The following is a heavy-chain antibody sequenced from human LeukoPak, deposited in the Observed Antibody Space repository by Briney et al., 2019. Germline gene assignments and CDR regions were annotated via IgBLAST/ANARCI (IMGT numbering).Heavy chain of an antibody. J-gene: IGHJ4*02. V-gene: IGHV1-2*02. CDR1: GYTFTGYY. CDR3: ARESTTFGVVIRRYFDY. D-gene: IGHD3-3*01. Sequence: GASVKVSCKASGYTFTGYYMHWVRQAPGQGLEWMGWINPNSGGTNYAQKFQGRVTMTRDTSISTAYMELSRLRSDDTAVYYCARESTTFGVVIRRYFDYWGQGTLVTVSS. CDR2: INPNSGGT.